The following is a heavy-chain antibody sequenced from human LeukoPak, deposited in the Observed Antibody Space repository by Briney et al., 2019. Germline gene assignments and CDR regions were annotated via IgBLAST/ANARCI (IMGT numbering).Heavy chain of an antibody. Sequence: QTGGSLRLSCAASGFTFSSYWMHWVRQTPGKGLAWVSRINSDESSTSYADSVKGRFTISRDNAKNTLYLEMNSLRVEDTAVYYCARGARWSSGFVEGGWGQGTLVTVSS. CDR3: ARGARWSSGFVEGG. CDR1: GFTFSSYW. D-gene: IGHD6-19*01. V-gene: IGHV3-74*01. J-gene: IGHJ4*02. CDR2: INSDESST.